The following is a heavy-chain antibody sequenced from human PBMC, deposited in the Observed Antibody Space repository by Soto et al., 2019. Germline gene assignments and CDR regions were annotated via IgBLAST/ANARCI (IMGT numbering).Heavy chain of an antibody. D-gene: IGHD4-17*01. CDR3: ASHDYGGNPLSRLRDY. Sequence: SVKVSCKASGGTFSSYAISWVRQAPGQGLEWMGGITPIFGTANYAQKFQGRVTITADESTSTAYMELSSLRSEDTAVYYCASHDYGGNPLSRLRDYWGQGTLVTVSS. V-gene: IGHV1-69*13. CDR1: GGTFSSYA. CDR2: ITPIFGTA. J-gene: IGHJ4*02.